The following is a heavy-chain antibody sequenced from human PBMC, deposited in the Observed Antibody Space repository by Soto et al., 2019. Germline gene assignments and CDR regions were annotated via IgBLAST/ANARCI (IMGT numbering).Heavy chain of an antibody. CDR2: INPSGGST. CDR1: GYTFTSYY. CDR3: ARSLIAVSGKDYYYGMDV. Sequence: QVQLVQPGAEVKKPGASVKVSCKASGYTFTSYYIHWVRQAPGQGLEWMGIINPSGGSTNYAQKFQGRVTMTRDTSMSTVYMEVSSLRSDDTAVFYCARSLIAVSGKDYYYGMDVWGQGTTVTVSS. V-gene: IGHV1-46*01. D-gene: IGHD6-19*01. J-gene: IGHJ6*02.